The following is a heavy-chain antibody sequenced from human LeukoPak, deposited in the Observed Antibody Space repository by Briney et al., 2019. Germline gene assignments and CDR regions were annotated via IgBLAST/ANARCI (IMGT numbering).Heavy chain of an antibody. CDR3: ARPSSGSYSSDAFDI. CDR1: GYTFTGYY. CDR2: INPNSGGT. V-gene: IGHV1-2*02. J-gene: IGHJ3*02. D-gene: IGHD1-26*01. Sequence: GASVKVSCKASGYTFTGYYTHWVRQAPGQGLEWMGWINPNSGGTNYAQKFQGRVTMTRDTSISTAYMELSRLRSDDTAVYYCARPSSGSYSSDAFDIWGQGTMVTVSS.